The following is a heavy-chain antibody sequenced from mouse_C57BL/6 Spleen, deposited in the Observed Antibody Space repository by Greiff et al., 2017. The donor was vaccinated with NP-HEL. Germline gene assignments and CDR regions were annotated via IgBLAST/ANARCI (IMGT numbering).Heavy chain of an antibody. CDR1: GYTFTSYW. Sequence: QVQLQQSGAELVKPGASVKLSCKASGYTFTSYWMHWVKQRPGQGLEWIGMIHPNSGSTNYNEKFKSKATLTVDKSSSTAYMQLSSLTSEDSAVYYCARSLYSNYNYAMDYWGQGTSVTVSS. D-gene: IGHD2-5*01. CDR2: IHPNSGST. V-gene: IGHV1-64*01. J-gene: IGHJ4*01. CDR3: ARSLYSNYNYAMDY.